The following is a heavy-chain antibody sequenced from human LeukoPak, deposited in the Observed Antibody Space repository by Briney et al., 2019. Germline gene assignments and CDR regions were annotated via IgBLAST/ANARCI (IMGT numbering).Heavy chain of an antibody. D-gene: IGHD2-2*01. Sequence: SETLSLTCTVSGGSVSSGSYYWSWIRQPPGKGLEWIGYIYYSGSTNYNPSLKSRVTISVDTSKNQFSLKLSSVTAADTAVYYCARDRVVVVPAAMRRGYCFDYWGQGTLVTVSS. CDR3: ARDRVVVVPAAMRRGYCFDY. J-gene: IGHJ4*02. CDR2: IYYSGST. V-gene: IGHV4-61*01. CDR1: GGSVSSGSYY.